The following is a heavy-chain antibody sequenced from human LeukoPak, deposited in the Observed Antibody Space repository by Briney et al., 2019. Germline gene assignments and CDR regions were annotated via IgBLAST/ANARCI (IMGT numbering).Heavy chain of an antibody. V-gene: IGHV1-8*03. D-gene: IGHD2-2*01. Sequence: ASVKVSCKASGYTFTSYDIHWVRQAPGQGLEWMGWMNPNSGNTGYAQKFQGRVTITRNTSISTAYMELSSLRSEDTAVYYCARGLEGCSSTSCRGPPQGDWFDPWGQGTLVTVSS. J-gene: IGHJ5*02. CDR2: MNPNSGNT. CDR3: ARGLEGCSSTSCRGPPQGDWFDP. CDR1: GYTFTSYD.